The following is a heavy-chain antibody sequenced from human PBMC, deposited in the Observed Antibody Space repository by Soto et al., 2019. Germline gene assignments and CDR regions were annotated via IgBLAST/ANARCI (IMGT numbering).Heavy chain of an antibody. CDR3: TRVRQYCTRTSCYHDP. CDR1: GDSLSSTNW. D-gene: IGHD2-2*01. Sequence: PSETLSLTCAVSGDSLSSTNWWNWVRQPPGKGLEWIGAIHHRGSTNYSPSLKSRVTISVDKSKNQDSLKVNSVTAADTAGYYCTRVRQYCTRTSCYHDPWGQGTLVTVSS. CDR2: IHHRGST. V-gene: IGHV4-4*02. J-gene: IGHJ5*02.